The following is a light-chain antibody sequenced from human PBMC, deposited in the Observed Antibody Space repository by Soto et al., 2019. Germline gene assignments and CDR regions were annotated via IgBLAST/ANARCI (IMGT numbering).Light chain of an antibody. V-gene: IGKV1-12*01. CDR1: QDISSR. CDR2: DAS. J-gene: IGKJ3*01. Sequence: DIQMTQSPSAVSASVGDRVTITCRASQDISSRLAWYQQKAGKAPKLLISDASRLQSGVPSRFSGGESGTDFSLTISSLQPEDFATYYCHQAHSFPFTFGPGTRWISN. CDR3: HQAHSFPFT.